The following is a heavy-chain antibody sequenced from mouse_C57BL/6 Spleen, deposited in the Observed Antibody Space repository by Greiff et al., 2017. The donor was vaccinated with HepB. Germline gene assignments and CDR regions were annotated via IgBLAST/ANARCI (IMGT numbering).Heavy chain of an antibody. J-gene: IGHJ4*01. Sequence: VQLKESGGGLVQPKGSLKLSCAASGFSFNTYAMNWVRQAPGKGLEWVARIRSKSNNYATYYADSVKDRFTISRDDSESMLYLQMNNLKTEDTAMYYCVRHPGDYAMDYWGQGTSVTVSS. CDR3: VRHPGDYAMDY. D-gene: IGHD4-1*01. CDR1: GFSFNTYA. CDR2: IRSKSNNYAT. V-gene: IGHV10-1*01.